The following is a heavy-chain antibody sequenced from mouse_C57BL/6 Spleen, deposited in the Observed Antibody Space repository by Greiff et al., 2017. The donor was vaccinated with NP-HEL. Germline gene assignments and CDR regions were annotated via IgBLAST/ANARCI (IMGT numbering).Heavy chain of an antibody. V-gene: IGHV1-82*01. Sequence: VQLQQSGPELVKPGASVKISCKASGYAFSSSWMNWVKQRPGKGLEWIGRIYPGDGDTNYNGKFKGKATLTADKSSSTAYMQLSSLTSEDSAVYFCARSNYYGSSYRENWGQGTTLTVSS. CDR3: ARSNYYGSSYREN. D-gene: IGHD1-1*01. J-gene: IGHJ2*01. CDR2: IYPGDGDT. CDR1: GYAFSSSW.